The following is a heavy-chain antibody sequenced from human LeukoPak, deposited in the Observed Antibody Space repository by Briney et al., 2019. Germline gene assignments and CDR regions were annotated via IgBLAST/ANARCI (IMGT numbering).Heavy chain of an antibody. D-gene: IGHD6-6*01. CDR3: ARGGIAARPSDS. Sequence: GGSLRLSCAASGFTVSSNYITWVRQAPGKGLEWVSVIYSGGNTYYAEFVKGRFTVSRDNSKNTVYLQMNSLRAEDTAVYFCARGGIAARPSDSWGQGTLVTVSS. CDR2: IYSGGNT. V-gene: IGHV3-66*01. J-gene: IGHJ4*02. CDR1: GFTVSSNY.